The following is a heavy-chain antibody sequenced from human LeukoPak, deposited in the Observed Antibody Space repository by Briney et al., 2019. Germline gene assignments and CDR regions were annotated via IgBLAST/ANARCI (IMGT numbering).Heavy chain of an antibody. CDR1: GFTFSDYY. CDR3: VRSVYNWNDVDY. V-gene: IGHV3-11*01. J-gene: IGHJ4*02. Sequence: GGSLRLSCAASGFTFSDYYMSWIRQAPGKGLEWVSYISSTVITTYYADSVKGRFTISRDNAKNSLYLQMNSLRAEDTAVYYCVRSVYNWNDVDYWGQGTMVSVPS. D-gene: IGHD1-20*01. CDR2: ISSTVITT.